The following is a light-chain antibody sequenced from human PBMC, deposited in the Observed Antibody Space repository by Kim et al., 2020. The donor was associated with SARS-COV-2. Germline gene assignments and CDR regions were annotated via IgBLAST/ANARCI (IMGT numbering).Light chain of an antibody. CDR3: QSQDISLSDSGV. CDR1: SPNIVPSYY. J-gene: IGLJ3*02. Sequence: FAIPRNASSPNIVPSYYVDWYQQLTGTAPEILIFGNNKRPPGVPDLFAGSKSGTSAALAITGLQAEDEADYYCQSQDISLSDSGVFGGGTKLTVL. V-gene: IGLV1-40*01. CDR2: GNN.